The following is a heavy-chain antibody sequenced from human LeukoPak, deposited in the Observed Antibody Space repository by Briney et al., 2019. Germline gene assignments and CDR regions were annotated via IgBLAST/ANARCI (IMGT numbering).Heavy chain of an antibody. V-gene: IGHV3-23*01. J-gene: IGHJ6*02. Sequence: GGSLRLSCAASGFTFSSFTMSWVRLAPGKGLEWVSTISGSGNTTFYADFVRGRFTTSRGNSKNTLDLQMNSLRVEDTAVYYCAKERALLWFGQFSRGCMDVWGQGTTVSVPS. CDR2: ISGSGNTT. CDR1: GFTFSSFT. D-gene: IGHD3-10*01. CDR3: AKERALLWFGQFSRGCMDV.